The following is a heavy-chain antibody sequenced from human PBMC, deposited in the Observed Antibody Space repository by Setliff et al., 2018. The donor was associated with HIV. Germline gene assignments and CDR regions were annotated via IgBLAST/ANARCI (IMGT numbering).Heavy chain of an antibody. Sequence: SETLSLTCIVSGAGISGYSWSWIRQPPGKGLEWIGDIDSNGRPNYNTSLNSRLTVSADPSKNQISMKLSSVTATDTAIYYCARLCSNGVCRPVGDHVFDVWGQGTMVTVSS. V-gene: IGHV4-4*09. CDR1: GAGISGYS. CDR3: ARLCSNGVCRPVGDHVFDV. CDR2: IDSNGRP. D-gene: IGHD2-8*01. J-gene: IGHJ3*01.